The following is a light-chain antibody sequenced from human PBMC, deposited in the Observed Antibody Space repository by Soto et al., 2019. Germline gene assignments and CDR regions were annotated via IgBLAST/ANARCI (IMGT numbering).Light chain of an antibody. J-gene: IGKJ1*01. CDR3: QQYNSYPWT. Sequence: DIQMTQSPSTLSASVGDRVTITCRASQSISSWLAWYQQKPGKAPKLLIYDASSLESGVPSRFSGSGSYTEFTLTISSLQPDDFATYYCQQYNSYPWTFGQGTKVDIK. CDR1: QSISSW. V-gene: IGKV1-5*01. CDR2: DAS.